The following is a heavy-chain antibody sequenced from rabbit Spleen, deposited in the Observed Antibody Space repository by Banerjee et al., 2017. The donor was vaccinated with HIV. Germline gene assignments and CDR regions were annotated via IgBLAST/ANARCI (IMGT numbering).Heavy chain of an antibody. J-gene: IGHJ6*01. D-gene: IGHD8-1*01. V-gene: IGHV1S45*01. CDR3: ARDSGSSFSSYGMDL. Sequence: QERLVESGGGLVKPEGSLKLSCTASGFSFSNKAVMCWVRQAPGKGLEWIACIEGGSSAFSYFASWAKGRFTISKTSSTTVTLQMTSLTAADTATYFCARDSGSSFSSYGMDLWGPGDPRHRL. CDR1: GFSFSNKAV. CDR2: IEGGSSAFS.